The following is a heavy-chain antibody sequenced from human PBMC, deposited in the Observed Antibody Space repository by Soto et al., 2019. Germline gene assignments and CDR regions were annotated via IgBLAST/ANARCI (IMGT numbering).Heavy chain of an antibody. CDR1: GYTITAHL. CDR3: ARRAPYYDFWSGYPHYYGMDV. Sequence: ASVKVSCKASGYTITAHLLHWVRQAPGQGLEWMGWINAKSGGTDYAQKFQDRVTMSRDTSINTAYMQLSRLTSDDTAVYYCARRAPYYDFWSGYPHYYGMDVWGQGTTVTVSS. V-gene: IGHV1-2*02. J-gene: IGHJ6*02. CDR2: INAKSGGT. D-gene: IGHD3-3*01.